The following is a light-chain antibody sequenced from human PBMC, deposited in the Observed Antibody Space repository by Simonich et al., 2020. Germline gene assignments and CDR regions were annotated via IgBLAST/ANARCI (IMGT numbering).Light chain of an antibody. J-gene: IGLJ2*01. Sequence: QSVLTQPPSVSGAPGQRVTISCTGSSSNIGAGYDVNWYQQLPGTAPKLLSYGNSNRPSGVPDRFSGSKSGTSASLAITGLLAEDEADYYCQSYDSSLSAPIFGGGTKLTVL. CDR1: SSNIGAGYD. CDR2: GNS. V-gene: IGLV1-40*01. CDR3: QSYDSSLSAPI.